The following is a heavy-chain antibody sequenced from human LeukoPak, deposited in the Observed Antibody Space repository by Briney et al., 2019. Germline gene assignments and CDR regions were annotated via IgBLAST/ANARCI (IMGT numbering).Heavy chain of an antibody. CDR1: GFTFSDYY. CDR2: IFSGSTI. CDR3: ARGKVVVAATTVTQTYYYYGMDV. D-gene: IGHD2-15*01. Sequence: PGGSLRLSCAASGFTFSDYYMSWIRQAPGKGLEWVSCIFSGSTIYYADSVKGRFTISRDNAKNSLYLQMNSLRAEDTAVYYCARGKVVVAATTVTQTYYYYGMDVWGQGTTVTVSS. V-gene: IGHV3-11*04. J-gene: IGHJ6*02.